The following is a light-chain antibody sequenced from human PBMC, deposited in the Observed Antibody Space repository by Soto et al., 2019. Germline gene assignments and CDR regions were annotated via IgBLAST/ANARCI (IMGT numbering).Light chain of an antibody. J-gene: IGLJ1*01. CDR3: QSYDSSLSGSSYV. V-gene: IGLV1-40*01. CDR1: SSNIGAGYD. CDR2: GNS. Sequence: QSVLTQPPSVSGAPGQRVTISCTGSSSNIGAGYDVHWYQQLPGTAPKLLIYGNSNRPSGVPDRFSGSKSGTSASLAITGLQAEDEADYYCQSYDSSLSGSSYVFRTGTKVTVL.